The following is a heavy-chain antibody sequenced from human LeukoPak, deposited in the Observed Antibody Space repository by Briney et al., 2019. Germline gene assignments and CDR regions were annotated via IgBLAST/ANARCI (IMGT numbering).Heavy chain of an antibody. CDR1: GFTFSIYA. D-gene: IGHD6-19*01. CDR2: IKQDGSEK. V-gene: IGHV3-7*01. CDR3: AKELSSGYGMEV. J-gene: IGHJ6*02. Sequence: GGSLRLSCAASGFTFSIYAMSWVRQAPGKGLEWVANIKQDGSEKYYVDSVKGRFTISRDNAKNSLYLQMNSLRADDTAVYYCAKELSSGYGMEVWGQGTTVTVSS.